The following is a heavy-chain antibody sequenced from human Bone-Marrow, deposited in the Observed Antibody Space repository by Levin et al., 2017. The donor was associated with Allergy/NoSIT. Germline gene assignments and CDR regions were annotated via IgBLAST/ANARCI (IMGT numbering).Heavy chain of an antibody. Sequence: GESLKISCAVSGFTLRDYYMAWIRQAPGKGLEWISYISTSGNTIQYADSVKGRFTISRDNLRQSLYLQMNSLRVEDTAVYYCARDRGYCTGGSCYPPDAFDIWGRGTMVTVSS. D-gene: IGHD2-15*01. J-gene: IGHJ3*02. V-gene: IGHV3-11*01. CDR3: ARDRGYCTGGSCYPPDAFDI. CDR1: GFTLRDYY. CDR2: ISTSGNTI.